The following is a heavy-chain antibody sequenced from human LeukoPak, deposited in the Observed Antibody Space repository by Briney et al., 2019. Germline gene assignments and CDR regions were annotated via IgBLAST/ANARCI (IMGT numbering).Heavy chain of an antibody. CDR2: ISYDGSNK. D-gene: IGHD5-18*01. Sequence: GGSLRLSCTASGFTFSSYAMHWVRQAPGKGLEWVAVISYDGSNKHYADSVKGRFTISRDDAKNTLYLQMNSLRAEDTAVHYCARGGGYTYGYTPYYFDHWGQGTLVTVSS. J-gene: IGHJ4*02. V-gene: IGHV3-30-3*01. CDR3: ARGGGYTYGYTPYYFDH. CDR1: GFTFSSYA.